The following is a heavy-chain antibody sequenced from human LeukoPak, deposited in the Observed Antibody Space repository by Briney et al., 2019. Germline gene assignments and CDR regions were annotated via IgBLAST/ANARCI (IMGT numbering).Heavy chain of an antibody. CDR2: ISSSGSTI. J-gene: IGHJ5*02. CDR1: GFTFSSYE. CDR3: AKALIFDH. Sequence: GGSLRLSCAASGFTFSSYEMNWVRQAPGKGLEWVSYISSSGSTIYYADSVKGRFTISRDNSKNTLYLQMNSLRAEDTAVYYCAKALIFDHWGQGTLVTVSS. V-gene: IGHV3-48*03.